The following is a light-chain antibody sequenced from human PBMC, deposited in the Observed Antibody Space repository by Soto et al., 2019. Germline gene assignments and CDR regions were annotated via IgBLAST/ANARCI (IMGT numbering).Light chain of an antibody. CDR1: QSVSSNY. CDR3: QQYGNSPST. Sequence: EIVLTQSPGTLSLSPGERATRSCRASQSVSSNYLAWYQQKPGQAPRLLIYGVSSRATGIPDRFSGSGSGTDFTLTISRLEPEDFAVYYCQQYGNSPSTFGQGTKVEIK. CDR2: GVS. J-gene: IGKJ1*01. V-gene: IGKV3-20*01.